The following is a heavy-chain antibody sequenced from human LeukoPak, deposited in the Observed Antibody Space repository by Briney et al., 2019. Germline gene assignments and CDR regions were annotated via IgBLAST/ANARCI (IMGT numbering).Heavy chain of an antibody. CDR3: AKDPTDESITRTFDY. D-gene: IGHD3-3*01. V-gene: IGHV3-30*02. J-gene: IGHJ4*02. CDR1: GIPFTTSD. Sequence: GGSLRLSCAASGIPFTTSDMHWVRQAPGKGLEWVAFIRYDGSNKYYADSVKGRFTISRDNSKNTLYLQMNSLRAEDTAVYYCAKDPTDESITRTFDYWGQGTLVTVSS. CDR2: IRYDGSNK.